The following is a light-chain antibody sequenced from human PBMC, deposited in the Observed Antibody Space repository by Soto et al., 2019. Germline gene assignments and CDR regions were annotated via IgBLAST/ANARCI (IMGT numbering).Light chain of an antibody. Sequence: DIQMTQSPSTVSASIGDSVTLTCRASQIIARWLAWYQQKPGKAPNLVIYDATKLQTGVPSRFRATASGAEFTLIISDLQAEDFATYYCLQYNTFPHCFGQGTRLEI. CDR3: LQYNTFPHC. CDR1: QIIARW. J-gene: IGKJ2*03. V-gene: IGKV1-5*01. CDR2: DAT.